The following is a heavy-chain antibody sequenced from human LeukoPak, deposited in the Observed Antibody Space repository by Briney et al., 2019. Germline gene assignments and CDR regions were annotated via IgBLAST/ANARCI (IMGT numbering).Heavy chain of an antibody. V-gene: IGHV3-48*01. CDR2: ISSSSSTI. CDR1: GFTFSSYS. CDR3: AREKGVAVAASLGY. D-gene: IGHD6-19*01. J-gene: IGHJ4*02. Sequence: GGSLRLSCAASGFTFSSYSMNWVRQAPGKGLEWVSYISSSSSTIYYADSVKGRFTISRDNAKNSLYLQMNSLSAEDTAVYYCAREKGVAVAASLGYWGQGTLVTVSS.